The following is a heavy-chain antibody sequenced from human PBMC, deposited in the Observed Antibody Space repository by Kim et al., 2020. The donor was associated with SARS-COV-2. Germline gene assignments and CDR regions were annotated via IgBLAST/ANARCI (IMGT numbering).Heavy chain of an antibody. J-gene: IGHJ4*02. D-gene: IGHD3-22*01. CDR1: GFTFSSYD. CDR3: ARGRGKNYYDSSGYYLDY. Sequence: GGSLRLSCAASGFTFSSYDMHWVRQATGKGLEWVSAIGTAGDPYYPGSVKGRFTISRENAKNSLYLQMNSLRAGDTAVYYCARGRGKNYYDSSGYYLDYWGQGTLVTVSS. V-gene: IGHV3-13*05. CDR2: IGTAGDP.